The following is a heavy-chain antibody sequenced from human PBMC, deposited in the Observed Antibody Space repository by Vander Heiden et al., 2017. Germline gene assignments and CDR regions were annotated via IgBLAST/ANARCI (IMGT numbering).Heavy chain of an antibody. CDR1: GITFGSYS. CDR3: ARGAQRWLVYYYGMDV. V-gene: IGHV3-48*02. D-gene: IGHD6-19*01. Sequence: EVQLVESGGGLVQPGGSQRLCCAASGITFGSYSMNWVRQAPGNGLEWVSYISSSSSTIYYADSVKGRLTISRYKAKNSLYLQMNSLRDEDTAVYYCARGAQRWLVYYYGMDVWGQGTTVTVSS. CDR2: ISSSSSTI. J-gene: IGHJ6*02.